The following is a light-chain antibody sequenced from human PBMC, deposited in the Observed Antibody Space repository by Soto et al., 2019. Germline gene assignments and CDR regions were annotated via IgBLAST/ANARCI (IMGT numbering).Light chain of an antibody. CDR1: SGHSSYA. CDR3: QTWDTGARVV. V-gene: IGLV4-69*01. J-gene: IGLJ2*01. Sequence: SASLGASVKLTCTLSSGHSSYAIAWHQQQPEKGPRYLMRLSSDGSHSKGDGIPDRFSGSSSGAERYLTISSLQSEDEADYYCQTWDTGARVVFGGGTKLTVL. CDR2: LSSDGSH.